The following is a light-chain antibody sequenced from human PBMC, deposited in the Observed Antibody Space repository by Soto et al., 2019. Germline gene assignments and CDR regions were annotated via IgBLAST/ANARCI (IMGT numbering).Light chain of an antibody. CDR2: GAS. CDR3: QQYGSSPWT. V-gene: IGKV3-20*01. J-gene: IGKJ1*01. CDR1: QSVSSSY. Sequence: EIVLTQSPGTLSLSPGERATLSCRVSQSVSSSYLAWYQQKPGQAPRPLIYGASSRATGIPDRFSGSGSGTDFTLTISRLEPEDFAVYYCQQYGSSPWTFGQGTKVEIK.